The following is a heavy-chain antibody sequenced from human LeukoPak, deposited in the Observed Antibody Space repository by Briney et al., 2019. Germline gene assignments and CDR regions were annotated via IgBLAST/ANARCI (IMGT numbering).Heavy chain of an antibody. V-gene: IGHV3-21*05. CDR1: GFTFSSYA. J-gene: IGHJ3*02. CDR2: ISSSSSYT. Sequence: GGSLRLSCAASGFTFSSYAMTWVRQAPGKGLEWVSYISSSSSYTNYADSVKGRFTISRDNAKNSLYLQMNSLRAEDTAVYYCARRGVYGDAFDIWGQGTMVTVSS. CDR3: ARRGVYGDAFDI. D-gene: IGHD2-8*01.